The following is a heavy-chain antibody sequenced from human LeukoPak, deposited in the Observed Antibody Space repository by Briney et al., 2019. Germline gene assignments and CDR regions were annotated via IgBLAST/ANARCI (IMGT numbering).Heavy chain of an antibody. CDR1: GGSITISNW. D-gene: IGHD6-19*01. CDR2: IYHSGST. V-gene: IGHV4-4*03. J-gene: IGHJ4*02. CDR3: ARGNIAVAGLFDY. Sequence: PPQTLSPTCAVSGGSITISNWGSWVRQPPGKGLEWIGEIYHSGSTNYTPSLKSRVIISEDKSKNQFSLKLSSVTAADTAVYYCARGNIAVAGLFDYWGQGTLVTVSS.